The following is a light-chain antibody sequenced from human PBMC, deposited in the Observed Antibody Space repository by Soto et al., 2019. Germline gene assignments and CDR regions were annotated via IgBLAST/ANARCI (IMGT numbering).Light chain of an antibody. J-gene: IGKJ1*01. CDR2: DAS. V-gene: IGKV1-5*01. CDR3: QQYNSHSGT. Sequence: DIQMTQSPASGSSSLLDRVSITCRASQTVNAWLAWYQHKPGKAPKPLIYDASILESGVPARFSGSGSGTEFILTISSLQPDDVGTYYCQQYNSHSGTFGQGANVDIK. CDR1: QTVNAW.